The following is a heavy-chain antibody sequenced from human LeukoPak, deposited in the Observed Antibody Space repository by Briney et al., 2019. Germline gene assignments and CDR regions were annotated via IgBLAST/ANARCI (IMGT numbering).Heavy chain of an antibody. D-gene: IGHD3-10*01. J-gene: IGHJ5*02. CDR1: GGTFSSYA. CDR2: IIPILGIA. V-gene: IGHV1-69*04. CDR3: ASPAWYGSGSYYDNWFDP. Sequence: SVKVSCKASGGTFSSYAISWVRQAPGQGLEWMGRIIPILGIANYAQKFQGRVTITAAKSTSTAYMVLSSLRSEDTAVYYCASPAWYGSGSYYDNWFDPWGQGTLVTVSS.